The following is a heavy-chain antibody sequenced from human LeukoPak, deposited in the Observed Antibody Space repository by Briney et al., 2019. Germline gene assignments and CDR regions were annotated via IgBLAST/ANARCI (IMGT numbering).Heavy chain of an antibody. V-gene: IGHV7-4-1*02. J-gene: IGHJ4*02. CDR1: GYIFTNHA. CDR2: INTYTGNP. CDR3: ARVEDY. Sequence: ASVKVSCKASGYIFTNHAINWVRQAPGQGLEWMGWINTYTGNPTYAQGFTGRFVFSLDTSVSTAYLQISSLKAEDTAVYYCARVEDYWGQGTLVTVSS.